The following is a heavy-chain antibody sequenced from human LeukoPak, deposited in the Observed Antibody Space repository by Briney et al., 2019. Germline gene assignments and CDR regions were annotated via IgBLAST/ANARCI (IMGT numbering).Heavy chain of an antibody. D-gene: IGHD2/OR15-2a*01. Sequence: PGASLRLSCGASGFRFSTAWMSWVRQAPGKGLAWVARIKGKNFGETTDYAAPGRGRFTTSRDVSKATLYLQMNSLNTENTAVYYGAIDEYFDKRGPSGADYFDYWGQGTLVTVSS. V-gene: IGHV3-15*01. CDR1: GFRFSTAW. J-gene: IGHJ4*02. CDR3: AIDEYFDKRGPSGADYFDY. CDR2: IKGKNFGETT.